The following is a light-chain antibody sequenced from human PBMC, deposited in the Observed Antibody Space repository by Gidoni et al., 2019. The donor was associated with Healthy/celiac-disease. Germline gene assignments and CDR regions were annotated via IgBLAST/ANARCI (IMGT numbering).Light chain of an antibody. CDR3: RQYNNWPLT. V-gene: IGKV3-15*01. CDR1: QSVSSN. CDR2: GAS. J-gene: IGKJ4*01. Sequence: EIVMTQSPATLSVSPGERATLSCRASQSVSSNLAWYQQKPGQAPRLLIYGASTRATGIPARFSGSGSGIAFTLTISSLQSEDFSVYYYRQYNNWPLTFXXXTKVEIK.